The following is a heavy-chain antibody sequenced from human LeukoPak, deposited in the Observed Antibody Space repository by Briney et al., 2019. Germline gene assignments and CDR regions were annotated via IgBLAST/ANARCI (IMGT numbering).Heavy chain of an antibody. CDR2: ISYDGSNK. CDR3: ARGLDILTGSRFDY. CDR1: GFTFSGYT. J-gene: IGHJ4*02. V-gene: IGHV3-30-3*01. D-gene: IGHD3-9*01. Sequence: PGGSLRLSCAASGFTFSGYTMTWVRQAPGKGLEWVAVISYDGSNKYYADSVKGRFTISRDNSKNTLYLQMNSLRAEDTAVYYCARGLDILTGSRFDYWGQGTLVTVSS.